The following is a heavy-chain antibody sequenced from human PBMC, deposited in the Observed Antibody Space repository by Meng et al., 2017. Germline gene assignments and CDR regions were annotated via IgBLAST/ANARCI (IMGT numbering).Heavy chain of an antibody. CDR1: GFTFSSYA. Sequence: LVWSGGGVVKPGRSLRLSCAASGFTFSSYAMHWVRQAPGKGLEWVAVISYDGSNKYYADSVKGRFTISRDNSKNTLYLQMNSLRAEDTAVYYCARASSDSSSWYIDYWGQGTLVTVSS. J-gene: IGHJ4*02. CDR3: ARASSDSSSWYIDY. D-gene: IGHD6-13*01. CDR2: ISYDGSNK. V-gene: IGHV3-30*01.